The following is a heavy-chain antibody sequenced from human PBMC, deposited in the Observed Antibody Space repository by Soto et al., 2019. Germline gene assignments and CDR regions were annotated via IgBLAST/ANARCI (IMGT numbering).Heavy chain of an antibody. CDR1: GFAFSDYA. CDR3: AKGRTFFDF. CDR2: ISDGDGAT. J-gene: IGHJ4*02. D-gene: IGHD3-16*01. V-gene: IGHV3-23*01. Sequence: EVHLLESGGGLVQPGGSLRLSCAASGFAFSDYAMTWVRQAPGKGLEWVSDISDGDGATHYADSVTGRFTISRDDSKNPLYLQMDSLRAEDAAVYYCAKGRTFFDFWGQGTLVTVSS.